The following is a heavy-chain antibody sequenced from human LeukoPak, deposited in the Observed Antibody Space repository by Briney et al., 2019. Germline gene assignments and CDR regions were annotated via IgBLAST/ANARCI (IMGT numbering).Heavy chain of an antibody. CDR3: ARGDSGNYRGYFDY. J-gene: IGHJ4*02. Sequence: GGSLRLSCAASGFTLRSYAMSWVRQAPGKGLEWVSAVGPTGGSTYYSDSVKGRFSISRDNSKDTLYLQMNSLRAEDTALYYCARGDSGNYRGYFDYWGQGTLVTVSS. CDR1: GFTLRSYA. CDR2: VGPTGGST. V-gene: IGHV3-23*01. D-gene: IGHD5-12*01.